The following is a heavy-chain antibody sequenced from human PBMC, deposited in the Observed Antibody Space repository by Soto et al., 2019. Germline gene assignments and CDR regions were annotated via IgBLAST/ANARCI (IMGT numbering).Heavy chain of an antibody. CDR1: GGSISSGYYY. Sequence: SETLSLTCSVSGGSISSGYYYWSWIRQPPGKGLEWIGNIYYSGNTYYNPSLKSRLIISIDTSKNQFSLKLSSVTAADTAVYYCAREGGYFDSSGSGVYHYHGVDVWGQGTTVTVSS. J-gene: IGHJ6*02. V-gene: IGHV4-30-4*01. CDR2: IYYSGNT. CDR3: AREGGYFDSSGSGVYHYHGVDV. D-gene: IGHD3-22*01.